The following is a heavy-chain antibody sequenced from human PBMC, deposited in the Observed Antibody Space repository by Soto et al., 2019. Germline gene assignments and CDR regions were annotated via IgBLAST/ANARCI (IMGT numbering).Heavy chain of an antibody. CDR2: INHSGST. D-gene: IGHD3-3*01. CDR3: ARATIFGVSGLDY. J-gene: IGHJ4*02. CDR1: GGSFSGYY. V-gene: IGHV4-34*01. Sequence: SETLSLTCAVYGGSFSGYYWSWVGQPPGKGLEWIGEINHSGSTNYNPSLKSRVTISVDTSKNQFSLKLSSVTAADTAVYYCARATIFGVSGLDYWGQGTLVTVSS.